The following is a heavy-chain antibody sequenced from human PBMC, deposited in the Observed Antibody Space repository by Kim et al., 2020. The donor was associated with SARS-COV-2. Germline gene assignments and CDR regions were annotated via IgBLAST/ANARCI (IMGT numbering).Heavy chain of an antibody. Sequence: GGSLRLSCAASGFTFSSYSMNWVRQAPGKGLEWVSSISSSSSYIYYADSVKGRFTISRDNAKNSLYLQMNSLRAEDTAVYYCARDRLGYCSGGSCLVGYWGQGTLVTVSS. CDR2: ISSSSSYI. CDR3: ARDRLGYCSGGSCLVGY. D-gene: IGHD2-15*01. CDR1: GFTFSSYS. J-gene: IGHJ4*02. V-gene: IGHV3-21*01.